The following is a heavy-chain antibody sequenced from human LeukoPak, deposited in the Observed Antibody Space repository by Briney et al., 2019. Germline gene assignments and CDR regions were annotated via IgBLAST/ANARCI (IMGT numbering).Heavy chain of an antibody. D-gene: IGHD3-3*01. CDR1: GYTFTSYG. V-gene: IGHV1-18*01. CDR2: ISAYNGNT. CDR3: ARDLAHYDFWSGYPYYFDY. Sequence: ASVKVSCKASGYTFTSYGISWVRQAPGQGLEWMGWISAYNGNTNYAQKLQGRVTMTTDTSTSTAYMELRSLRSGDTAVYYCARDLAHYDFWSGYPYYFDYWGQGTLVTVSS. J-gene: IGHJ4*02.